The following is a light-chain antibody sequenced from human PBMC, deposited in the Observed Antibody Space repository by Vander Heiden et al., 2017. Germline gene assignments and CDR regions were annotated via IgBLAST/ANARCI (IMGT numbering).Light chain of an antibody. Sequence: IQMTNSPASLFASVGDTVTITCRASQSLTTFLTWYQQKTGEAPKLLIYAASSLQSGVPSRFSGNGSGTDFSLTISSLQHEDFATYFGQEWYRDLTFDGGTKVEIK. CDR2: AAS. J-gene: IGKJ4*01. V-gene: IGKV1-39*01. CDR1: QSLTTF. CDR3: QEWYRDLT.